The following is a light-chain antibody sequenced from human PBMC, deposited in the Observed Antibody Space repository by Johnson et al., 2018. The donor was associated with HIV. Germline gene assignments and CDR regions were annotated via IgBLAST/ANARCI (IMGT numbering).Light chain of an antibody. V-gene: IGLV1-51*02. Sequence: QSVLTQPPSVSVAPGQKVTISCSGSSSNIGNNYVSWYQQLPGTAPKLLIYENNKRPSGIPDRFSGSKSGPSATLGITGLQTGDEADYYCGTWDNSLSTGGVFGTGTKVTVL. CDR2: ENN. J-gene: IGLJ1*01. CDR1: SSNIGNNY. CDR3: GTWDNSLSTGGV.